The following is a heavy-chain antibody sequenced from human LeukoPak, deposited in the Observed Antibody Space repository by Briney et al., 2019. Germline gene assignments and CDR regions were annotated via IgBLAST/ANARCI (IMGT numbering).Heavy chain of an antibody. Sequence: ASVTVSCKASGYTFTGYYMHWVRQAPGQGLEWMGWINPNSGGTNYAQKFQGRVTMTRDTSISTAYMELSRLRSDDTAVYYCARDPYYDFWSGYSQTLDVWGQGTTVTVSS. CDR2: INPNSGGT. V-gene: IGHV1-2*02. CDR3: ARDPYYDFWSGYSQTLDV. CDR1: GYTFTGYY. J-gene: IGHJ6*02. D-gene: IGHD3-3*01.